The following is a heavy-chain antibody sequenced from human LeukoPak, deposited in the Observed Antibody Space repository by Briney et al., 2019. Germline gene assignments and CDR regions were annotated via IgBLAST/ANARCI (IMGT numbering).Heavy chain of an antibody. D-gene: IGHD2-21*02. V-gene: IGHV1-69*05. J-gene: IGHJ4*02. CDR1: GGTFSSYA. CDR2: IIPIFGTA. CDR3: ARCGDYRLDY. Sequence: GASVKVSCKASGGTFSSYAISWVRQAPGQGFEWMGRIIPIFGTANYAQKFQGRVTITTDESTSTAYMELSSLRSEDTAVYYCARCGDYRLDYWGQGTLVTVSS.